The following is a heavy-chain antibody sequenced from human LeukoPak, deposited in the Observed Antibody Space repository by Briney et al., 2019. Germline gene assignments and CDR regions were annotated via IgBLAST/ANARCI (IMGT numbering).Heavy chain of an antibody. J-gene: IGHJ4*02. CDR2: INPNSGGT. CDR1: GYTFTSYG. CDR3: ASRQGSYSYFDY. V-gene: IGHV1-2*02. Sequence: ASVKVSCKASGYTFTSYGISWVRQAPGQGLEWMGWINPNSGGTNYAQKFQGRVTMTRDTSISTAYMELSRLRSDDTAAYYCASRQGSYSYFDYRGQGTLVTVSS. D-gene: IGHD1-26*01.